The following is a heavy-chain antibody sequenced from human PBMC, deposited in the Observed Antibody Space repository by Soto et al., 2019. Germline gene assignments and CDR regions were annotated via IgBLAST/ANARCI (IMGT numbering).Heavy chain of an antibody. V-gene: IGHV4-39*01. Sequence: SETLSLTCTVSCGSISSFAYSWGWIRQPPGKGLEWIGTVYYNENTYYNPSLKSRVTMSVDSAKNQFCLNLRSVTAADTAIYFCARRERYYGSPGWFDPWGQGTLVTVSS. CDR1: CGSISSFAYS. D-gene: IGHD3-10*01. J-gene: IGHJ5*02. CDR3: ARRERYYGSPGWFDP. CDR2: VYYNENT.